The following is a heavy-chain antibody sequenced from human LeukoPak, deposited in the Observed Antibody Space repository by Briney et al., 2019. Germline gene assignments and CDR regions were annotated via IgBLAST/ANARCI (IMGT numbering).Heavy chain of an antibody. CDR2: IKHDGNEK. Sequence: PGGSLRLSCVDSKFSLGNYWMAWVRQAPGKGLEWAANIKHDGNEKYYVDSERGRFTISRDNAENSLYLQMNSLRAEDTAIYFCARHMPAVGATPFDYWGQGTLVTVSS. CDR1: KFSLGNYW. CDR3: ARHMPAVGATPFDY. J-gene: IGHJ4*02. D-gene: IGHD1-26*01. V-gene: IGHV3-7*01.